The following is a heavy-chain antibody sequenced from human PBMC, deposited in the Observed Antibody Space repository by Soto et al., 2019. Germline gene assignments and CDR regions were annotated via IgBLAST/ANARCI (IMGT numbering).Heavy chain of an antibody. J-gene: IGHJ6*02. CDR2: INDGNGNT. Sequence: ASVKVSCKASGYTFTSYAMHWVRQAPGQRLEWMGWINDGNGNTKYSQKFQGSVTITRDTSASTAYMELSSLRSEDTAVYDCARDLDRHYYYYGMDDWGQGTTVTVSS. D-gene: IGHD3-9*01. V-gene: IGHV1-3*01. CDR3: ARDLDRHYYYYGMDD. CDR1: GYTFTSYA.